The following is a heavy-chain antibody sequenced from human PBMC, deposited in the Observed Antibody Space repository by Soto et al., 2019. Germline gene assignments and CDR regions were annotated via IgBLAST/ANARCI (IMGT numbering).Heavy chain of an antibody. CDR2: IVVGSGNT. D-gene: IGHD3-3*01. CDR3: AATDTTYYDFWSGYYSTATPMDV. J-gene: IGHJ6*02. CDR1: GFTFTSSS. V-gene: IGHV1-58*01. Sequence: ASVKVSCKAYGFTFTSSSVQWVRQARGQRLEWIGWIVVGSGNTNYAQKFQERVTITRDMSTSTAYMELSSLRSEDTAVYYCAATDTTYYDFWSGYYSTATPMDVWGQGTTVTVSS.